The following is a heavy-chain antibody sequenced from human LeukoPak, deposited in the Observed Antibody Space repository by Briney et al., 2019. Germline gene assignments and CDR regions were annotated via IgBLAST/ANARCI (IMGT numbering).Heavy chain of an antibody. V-gene: IGHV3-48*01. CDR1: GFTFSSYS. CDR3: AKHRWSHDAFDI. Sequence: GGSLRLSCAASGFTFSSYSMNWVRQAPGKGLEWVSYISSSSNTIYYADSVKGRFTISRDNAKNSLYLQMNSLRAEDTAVYYCAKHRWSHDAFDIWGQGTMVTVSS. CDR2: ISSSSNTI. D-gene: IGHD4-23*01. J-gene: IGHJ3*02.